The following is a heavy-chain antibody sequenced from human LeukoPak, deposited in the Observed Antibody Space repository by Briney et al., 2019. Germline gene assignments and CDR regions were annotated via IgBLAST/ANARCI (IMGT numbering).Heavy chain of an antibody. CDR1: EFSFTFTKNW. V-gene: IGHV5-51*01. D-gene: IGHD5-24*01. CDR3: ARPDGYWGLS. J-gene: IGHJ5*02. CDR2: IYPVDSDI. Sequence: PGESLKISCKPSEFSFTFTKNWIGWVRQVPGKGLEWMGIIYPVDSDIRYNPSFQGQVTISVDKSISTTYLQWSSLKASDTAMYYCARPDGYWGLSWGQGTLVTVSS.